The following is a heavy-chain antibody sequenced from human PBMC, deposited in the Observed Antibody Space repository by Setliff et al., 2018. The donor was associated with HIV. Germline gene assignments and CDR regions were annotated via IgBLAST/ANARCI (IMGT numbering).Heavy chain of an antibody. CDR3: ARYRRFEDYIDV. V-gene: IGHV4-39*01. CDR2: IFHSGNT. J-gene: IGHJ6*03. Sequence: KASETLSLTCTVSGDSMSSDNYFWVWVRQPPGKGLEWMGNIFHSGNTYYSPSLKSRVTMSLDTSMNQFSLKLTSVTAADTALYYCARYRRFEDYIDVWGKGTTVTVSS. CDR1: GDSMSSDNYF. D-gene: IGHD1-26*01.